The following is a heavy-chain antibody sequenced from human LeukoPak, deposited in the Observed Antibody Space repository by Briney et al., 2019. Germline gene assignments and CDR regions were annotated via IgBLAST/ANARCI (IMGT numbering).Heavy chain of an antibody. J-gene: IGHJ4*02. CDR2: INHSGST. CDR1: GGSFSGYY. V-gene: IGHV4-34*01. CDR3: ARLGCSSTSCLFDY. Sequence: KPSETLSLTCAVYGGSFSGYYWSWIRQPPGKGLEWIGEINHSGSTNYNPPLKSRVTISVDTSKNQFSLKLSSVTAADTAVYYCARLGCSSTSCLFDYWGQGTLVTVSS. D-gene: IGHD2-2*01.